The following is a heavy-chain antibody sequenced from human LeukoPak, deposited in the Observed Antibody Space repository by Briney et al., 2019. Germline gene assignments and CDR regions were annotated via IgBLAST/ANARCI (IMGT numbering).Heavy chain of an antibody. Sequence: GESLKISFKGSGYNFNAYWIAWVRQMPGKGLEWMGIIYPDDSDTRYSPSFQGQVTISADKSVSIAYLQWSSLKASDTAMYYCARPNITSYYDSRGYDAFDVWGQGTMVIVSS. V-gene: IGHV5-51*01. CDR3: ARPNITSYYDSRGYDAFDV. J-gene: IGHJ3*01. D-gene: IGHD3-22*01. CDR1: GYNFNAYW. CDR2: IYPDDSDT.